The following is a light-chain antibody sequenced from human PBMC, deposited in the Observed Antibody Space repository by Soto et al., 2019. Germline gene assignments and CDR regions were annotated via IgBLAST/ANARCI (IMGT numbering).Light chain of an antibody. J-gene: IGLJ1*01. CDR2: EVS. CDR3: CSYAGSSTPYV. V-gene: IGLV2-23*02. Sequence: SVLTQPASVSGSPGQSITISCTGNSSDVGSYNLVSWYQQHPGKAPKLMIYEVSQRPSGLSYRFSGSKSGNTASLTISRLQAEDEADYYCCSYAGSSTPYVFGTGTKVTVL. CDR1: SSDVGSYNL.